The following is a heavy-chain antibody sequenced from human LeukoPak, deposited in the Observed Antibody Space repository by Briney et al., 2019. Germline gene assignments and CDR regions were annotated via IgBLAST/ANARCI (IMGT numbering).Heavy chain of an antibody. V-gene: IGHV3-7*01. CDR2: IKQDGSEK. CDR3: ARGSIVATHETYAGDY. D-gene: IGHD5-12*01. J-gene: IGHJ4*02. CDR1: GFTFSSYW. Sequence: GGSLRLSCAASGFTFSSYWMSWVRQAPGKGLEWVANIKQDGSEKYYVDSVKCRFTISRDNAKNSLYLQMNSLRAEDTAVYYCARGSIVATHETYAGDYWGQGTLVTVSS.